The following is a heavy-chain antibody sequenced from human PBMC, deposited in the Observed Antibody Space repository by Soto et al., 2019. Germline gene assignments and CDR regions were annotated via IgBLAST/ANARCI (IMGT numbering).Heavy chain of an antibody. CDR2: IFVGGPH. V-gene: IGHV3-53*01. J-gene: IGHJ5*02. CDR3: ARLGPSASGTYSFRHNRFGP. D-gene: IGHD3-10*01. Sequence: SVRLSCAAAGVTVSSSQNTGFRHATGNALEWVSVIFVGGPHKSAVYVNGRLPISRDYSKNTVYLQMNSLRAEDTAVYYCARLGPSASGTYSFRHNRFGPWGQGLLVTV. CDR1: GVTVSSSQ.